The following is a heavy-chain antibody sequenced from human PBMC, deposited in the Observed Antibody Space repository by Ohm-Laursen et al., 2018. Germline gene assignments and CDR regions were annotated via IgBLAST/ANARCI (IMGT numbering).Heavy chain of an antibody. CDR2: ISGSGSYT. CDR1: GFTFSSYA. J-gene: IGHJ6*02. V-gene: IGHV3-23*01. Sequence: SLRLSCAASGFTFSSYAMSWVRQAPGKGLEWVSGISGSGSYTYYADSVKGRFTISRDNSKNTLYLQMNSLRAEDTAVYYCARARDTYYDFWSGSAPYYYGMDVWGQGTTVTVSS. CDR3: ARARDTYYDFWSGSAPYYYGMDV. D-gene: IGHD3-3*01.